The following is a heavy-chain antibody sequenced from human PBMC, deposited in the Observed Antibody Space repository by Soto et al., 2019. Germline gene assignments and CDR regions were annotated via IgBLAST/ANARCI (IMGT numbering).Heavy chain of an antibody. CDR1: GSGFIRSG. CDR2: IVVASGQT. Sequence: SVQVSCKASGSGFIRSGIQWVRQAHGQRLEWIGWIVVASGQTNYAQNFRGRVAITRDTSTATAYIELTGLTSEDTAVYFWSADRPDIGVGWWVWGQGTTVTVSS. V-gene: IGHV1-58*02. D-gene: IGHD2-15*01. CDR3: SADRPDIGVGWWV. J-gene: IGHJ6*02.